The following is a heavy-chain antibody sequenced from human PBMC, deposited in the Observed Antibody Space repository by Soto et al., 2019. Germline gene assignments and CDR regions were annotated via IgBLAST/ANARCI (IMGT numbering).Heavy chain of an antibody. D-gene: IGHD2-2*01. V-gene: IGHV3-23*01. Sequence: SLRLSCAASGFTFSSYAMSWVRQTPGEGLEWVSVISGSGGSTYYADSVKGRFTISRDNSKNTVYLQMNSLRAEDTAVYYCAKARGSSTPAPGSYWGQGTLVTVSS. J-gene: IGHJ4*02. CDR3: AKARGSSTPAPGSY. CDR1: GFTFSSYA. CDR2: ISGSGGST.